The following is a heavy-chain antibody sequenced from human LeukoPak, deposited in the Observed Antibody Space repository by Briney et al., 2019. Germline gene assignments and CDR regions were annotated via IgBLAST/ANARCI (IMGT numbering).Heavy chain of an antibody. J-gene: IGHJ4*02. V-gene: IGHV3-48*03. CDR2: VSGGGGST. CDR3: ARYSLQQLPPSYFDY. Sequence: GGSLRLSCAASGFTFSSYVITWVRQAPGKGLEWVAAVSGGGGSTYYADSVKGRFTISRDNAKNSLYLQMNSLRAEDTAVYYCARYSLQQLPPSYFDYWGQGTLVTVSS. D-gene: IGHD6-13*01. CDR1: GFTFSSYV.